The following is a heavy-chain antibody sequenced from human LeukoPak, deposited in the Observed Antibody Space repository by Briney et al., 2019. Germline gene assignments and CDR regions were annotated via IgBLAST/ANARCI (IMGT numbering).Heavy chain of an antibody. V-gene: IGHV3-30*02. Sequence: GGSLRLSCAASGFTFSSYGMHWVRQAPGKGLEWVAFIRYGGSNKYYADSVKGRFTISRDNSKNTLYLQMNSLRAEDTAVYYCAKDWRGYCSGGSCYLDYYYYYYMDVWGKGTTVTVSS. CDR3: AKDWRGYCSGGSCYLDYYYYYYMDV. CDR2: IRYGGSNK. J-gene: IGHJ6*03. D-gene: IGHD2-15*01. CDR1: GFTFSSYG.